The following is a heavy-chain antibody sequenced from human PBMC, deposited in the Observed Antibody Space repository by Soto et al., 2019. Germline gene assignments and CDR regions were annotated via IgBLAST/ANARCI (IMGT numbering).Heavy chain of an antibody. Sequence: QVQLVQSGAEVKKPGSSVKVSCKASGGTFSSYTISWLRQAPGQGLEWIGGIIPIFETANSTQKFQGRVTLTADKSTGTAYMELSTLRVEDTAIYYCARGGRFLEWFTADCWGQGTLVTVSS. D-gene: IGHD3-3*01. J-gene: IGHJ4*02. CDR2: IIPIFETA. CDR1: GGTFSSYT. V-gene: IGHV1-69*06. CDR3: ARGGRFLEWFTADC.